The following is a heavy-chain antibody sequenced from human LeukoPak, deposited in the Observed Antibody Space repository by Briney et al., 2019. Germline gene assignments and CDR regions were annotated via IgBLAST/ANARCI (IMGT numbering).Heavy chain of an antibody. J-gene: IGHJ4*02. CDR1: GYSFTSYW. CDR3: ARLRITMVRGVMVFDY. V-gene: IGHV5-51*01. Sequence: GESLKFSCQGSGYSFTSYWIGWVRQMPGKGLEWLGIIYPGDSDTRYSPSFQGQVPISADKSISTAYLQWSSLKASDTAMYYCARLRITMVRGVMVFDYWGQGTLVTVSS. D-gene: IGHD3-10*01. CDR2: IYPGDSDT.